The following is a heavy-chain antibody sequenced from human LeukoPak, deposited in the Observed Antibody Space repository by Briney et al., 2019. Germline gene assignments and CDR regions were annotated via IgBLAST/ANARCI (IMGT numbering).Heavy chain of an antibody. V-gene: IGHV4-39*01. J-gene: IGHJ4*02. CDR3: ARHVGNSGSGSYLTYFDY. CDR2: IHYTGIT. Sequence: PSETLSLTCTVSGGSISSSSDYWGWVRQPPGRGLEWIGRIHYTGITYYNPTLESRLTISVDTSKNQFSLKLSSVTAADTAVYYCARHVGNSGSGSYLTYFDYWGQGTLVTVSS. CDR1: GGSISSSSDY. D-gene: IGHD3-10*01.